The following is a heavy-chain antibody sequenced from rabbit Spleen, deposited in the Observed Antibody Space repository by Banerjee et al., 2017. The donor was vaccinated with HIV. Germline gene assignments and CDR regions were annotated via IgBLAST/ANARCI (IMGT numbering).Heavy chain of an antibody. D-gene: IGHD8-1*01. CDR3: ARDTGSSFSSYGMDL. CDR1: GFSFSNKAV. Sequence: QEQLVESGGGLVQPGGSLKLSCTASGFSFSNKAVMCWVRQAPGKGLEWIACINAITGKAVYASWAKGRFTFSKTSSTTVTLQMTSLTVADTATYFCARDTGSSFSSYGMDLWGPGPWSPS. J-gene: IGHJ6*01. CDR2: INAITGKA. V-gene: IGHV1S45*01.